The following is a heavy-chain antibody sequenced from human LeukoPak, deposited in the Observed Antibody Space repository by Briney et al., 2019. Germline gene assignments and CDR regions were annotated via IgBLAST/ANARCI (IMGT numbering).Heavy chain of an antibody. Sequence: GGSLRLFCAASGFTFSSYWMSWVRQAPGKGLEWVANIKQDGSEKYYVDSVKGRFTISRDNAYNSLYLQMNSLRAEDTAVYHCARDLHYYHSSGSNYYFDYWGQGTLVTVSS. CDR3: ARDLHYYHSSGSNYYFDY. V-gene: IGHV3-7*03. CDR2: IKQDGSEK. CDR1: GFTFSSYW. J-gene: IGHJ4*02. D-gene: IGHD3-22*01.